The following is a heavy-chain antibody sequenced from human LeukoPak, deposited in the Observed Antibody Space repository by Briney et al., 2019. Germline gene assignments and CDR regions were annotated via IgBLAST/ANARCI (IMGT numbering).Heavy chain of an antibody. D-gene: IGHD3-10*01. V-gene: IGHV3-11*01. CDR1: GFTLSDYS. J-gene: IGHJ4*02. Sequence: GGSLRLSCAASGFTLSDYSMSWIRQAPGKGLEWVSYISGSGSPIYYADSVKGRFTISWDNAKKSLYLQMNSLRAEDTAVYYCARDVFGELYPEGFDYWGQGTLVTVSS. CDR3: ARDVFGELYPEGFDY. CDR2: ISGSGSPI.